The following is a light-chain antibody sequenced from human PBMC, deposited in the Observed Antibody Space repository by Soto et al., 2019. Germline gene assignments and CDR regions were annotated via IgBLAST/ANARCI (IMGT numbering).Light chain of an antibody. CDR1: QSISSN. CDR2: GAS. Sequence: ETVIPQSPATRSVSPGQTAALFCMSRQSISSNLAWYQQKPGQAPRLLIYGASTRATGIPARFSGSGSGTDFTLTISSLQSGDFAVYYCQQYNNWLLTFGGGTKVEIK. J-gene: IGKJ4*01. CDR3: QQYNNWLLT. V-gene: IGKV3-15*01.